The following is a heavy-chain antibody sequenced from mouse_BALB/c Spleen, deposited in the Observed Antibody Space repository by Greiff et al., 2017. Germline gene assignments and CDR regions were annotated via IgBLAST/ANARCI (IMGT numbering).Heavy chain of an antibody. V-gene: IGHV1S81*02. CDR3: TRIGHSYAMDY. Sequence: QVQLQQSGAELVKPGASVKLSCKASGYTFTSYYMYWVKQRPGQGLEWIGEINPSNGGTNFNEKFKSKATLTVDKSSSTAYMQLSSLTSEDSAVYYCTRIGHSYAMDYWGQGTSVTVSS. J-gene: IGHJ4*01. CDR2: INPSNGGT. CDR1: GYTFTSYY. D-gene: IGHD2-14*01.